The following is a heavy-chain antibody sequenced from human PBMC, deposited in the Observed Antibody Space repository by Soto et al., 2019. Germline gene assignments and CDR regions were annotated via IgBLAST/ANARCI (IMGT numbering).Heavy chain of an antibody. V-gene: IGHV1-69*13. CDR3: ARGRGPASAYYYYGMDV. J-gene: IGHJ6*02. Sequence: GASVKVSCKASGGTFSSYAISWVRQAPGQGLEWMGGIIPIFGTANYAQKFQGRVTITADESTSTAYMELSSLRSEDTAVYYCARGRGPASAYYYYGMDVWGQGTTVTVSS. CDR2: IIPIFGTA. D-gene: IGHD6-13*01. CDR1: GGTFSSYA.